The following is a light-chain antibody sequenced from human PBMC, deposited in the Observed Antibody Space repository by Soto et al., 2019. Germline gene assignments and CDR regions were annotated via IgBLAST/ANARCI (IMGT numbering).Light chain of an antibody. CDR1: QDISNK. Sequence: TQSPATLSVSPGERVTLSCRASQDISNKLAWYQQKPGQAPRLLIYGASLRATGIPGRFTGSGSGTEFALTISSLQSEDLATYYCQQYNRWFSLTFGQGTRLEIK. CDR3: QQYNRWFSLT. CDR2: GAS. J-gene: IGKJ5*01. V-gene: IGKV3-15*01.